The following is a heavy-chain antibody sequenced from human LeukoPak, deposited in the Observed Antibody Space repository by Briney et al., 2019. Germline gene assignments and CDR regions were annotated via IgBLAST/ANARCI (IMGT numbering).Heavy chain of an antibody. CDR1: GFTFSSYA. D-gene: IGHD3-10*01. CDR2: ISGSGGST. CDR3: AKESGYYGSGSSDY. J-gene: IGHJ4*02. Sequence: GGSLRLPCAASGFTFSSYAMSWVRQAPGKGLEWVSAISGSGGSTYYADSVKGRFTISRDNSKNTLYLQMNGLRAEDTAVYYCAKESGYYGSGSSDYWGQGTLVTVSS. V-gene: IGHV3-23*01.